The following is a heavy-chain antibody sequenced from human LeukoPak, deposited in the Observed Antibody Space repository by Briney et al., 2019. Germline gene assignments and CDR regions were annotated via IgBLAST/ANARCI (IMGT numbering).Heavy chain of an antibody. V-gene: IGHV3-23*01. CDR2: SSSSDDGK. CDR3: AKAPVTSYRGAFCYPFDY. Sequence: PGGSLRLSCTASGLSLNNYAMSWVRQVPGKGLEWVSASSSSDDGKWYAESVRGRFTISRDTSKNTVYLQMNSLRVEDAGVYYCAKAPVTSYRGAFCYPFDYWGHGTLVTVSS. D-gene: IGHD2-21*01. CDR1: GLSLNNYA. J-gene: IGHJ4*01.